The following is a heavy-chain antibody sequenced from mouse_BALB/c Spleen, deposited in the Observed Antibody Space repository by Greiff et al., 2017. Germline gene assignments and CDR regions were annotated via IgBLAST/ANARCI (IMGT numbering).Heavy chain of an antibody. J-gene: IGHJ3*01. Sequence: VQLVESGPGLVAPSQSLSITCTVSGFSLTSYGVHWVRQPPGKGLEWLGVIWAGGSTNYNSALMSRLSISKDNSKSQVFLKMNSLQTDDTAMYYCARGIRFAYWGQGTLVTVSA. CDR1: GFSLTSYG. CDR3: ARGIRFAY. CDR2: IWAGGST. V-gene: IGHV2-9*02.